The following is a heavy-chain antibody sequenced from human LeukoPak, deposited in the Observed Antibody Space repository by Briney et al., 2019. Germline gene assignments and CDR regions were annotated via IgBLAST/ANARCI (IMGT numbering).Heavy chain of an antibody. CDR2: INTDNGNT. Sequence: GASVKVSCKASGYTFTSHDMHWVRQAPGQRLERMGCINTDNGNTKYSQEFQGRGTITRDTSTSTAYMELRSLRSDDTAAYYCARHGLWFGDMGAFDYWGQGTLVTVSS. D-gene: IGHD3-10*01. J-gene: IGHJ4*02. CDR3: ARHGLWFGDMGAFDY. CDR1: GYTFTSHD. V-gene: IGHV1-3*04.